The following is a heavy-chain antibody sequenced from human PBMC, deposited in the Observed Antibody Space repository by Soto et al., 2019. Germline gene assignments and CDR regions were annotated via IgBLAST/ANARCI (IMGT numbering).Heavy chain of an antibody. CDR2: IWFDGIKE. Sequence: GWSLRLSCAVTGFDFTTYAMHWVRQTPDKGLEWVAIIWFDGIKEFYAESVRRRFTISIDTSKNTVFLQMNNVRAENTALYYCTRATFDVWGQGTTVTVSS. CDR3: TRATFDV. CDR1: GFDFTTYA. V-gene: IGHV3-33*01. J-gene: IGHJ6*02.